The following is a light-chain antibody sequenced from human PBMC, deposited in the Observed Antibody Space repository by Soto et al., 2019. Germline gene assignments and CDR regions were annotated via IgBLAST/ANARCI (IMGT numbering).Light chain of an antibody. J-gene: IGKJ2*04. CDR1: QAIRTA. CDR2: AAS. CDR3: LQYGYSPCS. Sequence: AIQLTQSPSSLYASVGDRVTITCRASQAIRTALGWYQQKPGKVPKLLIYAASILQSGVPSRFSGSGSGTDFTLTISSLQPEDFATYYCLQYGYSPCSFGQGTKLQI. V-gene: IGKV1-6*01.